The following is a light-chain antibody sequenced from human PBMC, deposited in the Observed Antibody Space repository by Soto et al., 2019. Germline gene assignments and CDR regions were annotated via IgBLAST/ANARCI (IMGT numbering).Light chain of an antibody. CDR3: QQYNNWPLT. CDR2: GAS. Sequence: EIVMTQSPATLSVSPGERATLSCRASQSVSSNLAWYQQKPGQAPRLLIYGASTRATGIPARFSGSGSGTEFTLNISSLKSEDFAVYYCQQYNNWPLTVGQGTKGDIK. V-gene: IGKV3D-15*01. J-gene: IGKJ1*01. CDR1: QSVSSN.